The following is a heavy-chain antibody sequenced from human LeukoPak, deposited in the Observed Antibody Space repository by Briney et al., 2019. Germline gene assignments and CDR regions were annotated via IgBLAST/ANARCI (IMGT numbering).Heavy chain of an antibody. CDR2: MNIDGSEK. V-gene: IGHV3-7*03. CDR1: GFTFSSFW. Sequence: GGSLRLSCAASGFTFSSFWMGWVRQTPGKRLEWVANMNIDGSEKYYADSVKGRFSISRDNARNSVYLQMNSLRVDDTAVYYCAKVAYDILTGGFDPWGQGTLVTVSS. J-gene: IGHJ5*02. D-gene: IGHD3-9*01. CDR3: AKVAYDILTGGFDP.